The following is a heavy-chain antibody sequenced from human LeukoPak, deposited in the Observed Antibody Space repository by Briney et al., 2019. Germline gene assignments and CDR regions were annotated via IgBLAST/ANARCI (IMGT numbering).Heavy chain of an antibody. CDR3: AKLLWFGELLPEYYFDY. V-gene: IGHV3-23*01. J-gene: IGHJ4*02. CDR2: ISGSGGST. Sequence: GGSLRLSCAASGFTFSSYAMSWVRQAPGKGLEWVSAISGSGGSTYYADSVKGRFTISRDNSKNTLYLQMNSLRAEDTAVYYCAKLLWFGELLPEYYFDYWGQGTLVTVSS. CDR1: GFTFSSYA. D-gene: IGHD3-10*01.